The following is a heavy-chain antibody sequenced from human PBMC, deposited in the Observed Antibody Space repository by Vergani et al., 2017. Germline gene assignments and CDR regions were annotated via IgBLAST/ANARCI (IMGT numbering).Heavy chain of an antibody. Sequence: QVQLQESGPGLVKPSETLSLTCTVSGYSISSDYYWGWIRQSPGKGLEWLGSIYHGENTFYNPSLKSRVARSADTSKNQFSLKVTSVTAADTAVYYCAIASVGNYRYDGSYYYYGMDVWGQGTTFTVSS. D-gene: IGHD3-16*02. CDR1: GYSISSDYY. J-gene: IGHJ6*02. CDR2: IYHGENT. CDR3: AIASVGNYRYDGSYYYYGMDV. V-gene: IGHV4-38-2*02.